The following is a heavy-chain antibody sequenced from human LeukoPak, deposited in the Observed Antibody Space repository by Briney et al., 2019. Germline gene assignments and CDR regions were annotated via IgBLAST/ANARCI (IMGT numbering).Heavy chain of an antibody. J-gene: IGHJ4*02. V-gene: IGHV1-69*06. Sequence: SVMVSCKACGGTFSSYAISWVRQAPGQALEWMGGIIPIFGTANYAQKFQGRVTITADKSTSTAYMELSSLRSEDTAVYYCARDWGVGSTSNWGQGTLVTVSS. CDR2: IIPIFGTA. CDR1: GGTFSSYA. CDR3: ARDWGVGSTSN. D-gene: IGHD2-2*01.